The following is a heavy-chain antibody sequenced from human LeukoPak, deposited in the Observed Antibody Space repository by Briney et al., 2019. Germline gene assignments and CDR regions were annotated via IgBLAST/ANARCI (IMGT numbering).Heavy chain of an antibody. CDR1: GFTFSSYG. Sequence: PGGSLRLSCAASGFTFSSYGMHWVRQAPGKGLEWVAVIWYDGSNKYYADSVKGRFTISRDNSKNTLYLQMNSLRAEDTAVYYCARPNDCSSTSCYTDAFDFWGQGTMVTVSS. D-gene: IGHD2-2*02. CDR2: IWYDGSNK. J-gene: IGHJ3*01. CDR3: ARPNDCSSTSCYTDAFDF. V-gene: IGHV3-33*01.